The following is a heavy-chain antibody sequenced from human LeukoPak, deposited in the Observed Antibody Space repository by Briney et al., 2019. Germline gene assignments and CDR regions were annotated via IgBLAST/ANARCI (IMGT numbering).Heavy chain of an antibody. V-gene: IGHV3-7*01. D-gene: IGHD3-10*01. CDR1: GFTFSDYY. Sequence: PGGSLRLSCAASGFTFSDYYMSWIRQAPGKGLEWVANIKQDGSEKYYVDSVKGRFTISRDNAKNSLYLQMNSLRAEDTAVYYCARDHVWFGELSDYWGQGTLVTVSS. CDR2: IKQDGSEK. J-gene: IGHJ4*02. CDR3: ARDHVWFGELSDY.